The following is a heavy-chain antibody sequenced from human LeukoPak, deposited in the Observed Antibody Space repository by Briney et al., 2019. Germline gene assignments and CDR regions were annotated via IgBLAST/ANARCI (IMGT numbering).Heavy chain of an antibody. V-gene: IGHV1-18*01. CDR1: GYTFTSYD. CDR2: VSAYNGNT. CDR3: ARVYSSSSLFDY. D-gene: IGHD6-6*01. J-gene: IGHJ4*02. Sequence: ASVKVSCKASGYTFTSYDINWVRQATGQGLEWMGWVSAYNGNTNYAQKLQGRVTMTTDTSTSTAYMELRSLRSDDTAVYYCARVYSSSSLFDYWGQGTLVTVSS.